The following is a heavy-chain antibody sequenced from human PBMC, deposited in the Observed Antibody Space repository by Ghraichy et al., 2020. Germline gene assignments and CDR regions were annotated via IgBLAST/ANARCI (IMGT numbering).Heavy chain of an antibody. V-gene: IGHV3-33*01. CDR3: ATNKLYYYCYGMDV. Sequence: GGSLRLSCAASGFTFGRHGMHWVRQAPGKGLEWVAIIWSDGSQKYYGDSVKGRFTISRDNSKNTLYLQMNSLRAEDTAVYYCATNKLYYYCYGMDVWGQGTAVTVSS. J-gene: IGHJ6*02. CDR2: IWSDGSQK. CDR1: GFTFGRHG.